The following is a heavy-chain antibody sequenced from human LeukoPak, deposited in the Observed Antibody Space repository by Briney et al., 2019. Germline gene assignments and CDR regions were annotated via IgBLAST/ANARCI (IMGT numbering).Heavy chain of an antibody. D-gene: IGHD6-13*01. CDR3: ARSIAAAGTAYDAFDI. Sequence: PSETLSLTCSVSGGSISSSNYYWGWIRQPPGKGLEWIGSIYHSGSTYYNPSLKSRVTISVDTSKNQFSLKLSSVTAADTAVYYCARSIAAAGTAYDAFDIWGQGTMVTVSS. CDR2: IYHSGST. V-gene: IGHV4-39*01. J-gene: IGHJ3*02. CDR1: GGSISSSNYY.